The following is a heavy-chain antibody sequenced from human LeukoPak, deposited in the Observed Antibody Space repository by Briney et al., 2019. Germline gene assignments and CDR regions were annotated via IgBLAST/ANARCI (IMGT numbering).Heavy chain of an antibody. CDR1: GGTFSSYA. V-gene: IGHV1-69*01. D-gene: IGHD3-9*01. J-gene: IGHJ6*03. Sequence: SVKVSCKASGGTFSSYAISWVRQAPGQGLEWMGGIIPIFGTANYAQKFQGRVTITADESTSTAYMELSSLRSEDTAVYYCARCRFDEEDIYYYYVDVWGKGTTVTVSS. CDR3: ARCRFDEEDIYYYYVDV. CDR2: IIPIFGTA.